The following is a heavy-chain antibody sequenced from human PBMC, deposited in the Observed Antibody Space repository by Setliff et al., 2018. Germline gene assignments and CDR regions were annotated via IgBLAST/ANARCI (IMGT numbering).Heavy chain of an antibody. J-gene: IGHJ4*02. D-gene: IGHD6-19*01. Sequence: PGGSLRLSCAASGFTFSDSYMSWVRQAPGKGLEWVSAISGSGGSTYYADSVKGRFTISRDNAKNSLYLQMNSLRAEDTAVYYCVRDWYTSGWYEVENWGQGTLVTVSS. V-gene: IGHV3-11*04. CDR1: GFTFSDSY. CDR2: ISGSGGST. CDR3: VRDWYTSGWYEVEN.